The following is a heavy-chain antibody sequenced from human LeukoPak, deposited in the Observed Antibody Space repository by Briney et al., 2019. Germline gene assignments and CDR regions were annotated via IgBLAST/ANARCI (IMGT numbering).Heavy chain of an antibody. D-gene: IGHD3-3*01. CDR3: ARGYDFLPSHDYFDY. Sequence: SQTLSLTCAVSGGSISGGGYSWTWIRQPPGKGLEWIGYIFDSGNTYYNPSLKSRVTISVDRSKNQFSLKLNSVTAADTAVYYCARGYDFLPSHDYFDYWGPGTLVTVSS. CDR1: GGSISGGGYS. CDR2: IFDSGNT. V-gene: IGHV4-30-2*01. J-gene: IGHJ4*02.